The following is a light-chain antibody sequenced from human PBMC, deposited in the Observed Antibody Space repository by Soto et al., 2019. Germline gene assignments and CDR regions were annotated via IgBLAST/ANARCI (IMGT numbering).Light chain of an antibody. CDR2: EGS. CDR3: CSYAGSVI. Sequence: QSVLTQPASVSGSPGQSITISCTGTSSDVGIYNLVSWYQQHPGKAPKLMIYEGSKRPSGVSNRFSGSKSGNTASLTISGLQAEDEADYYCCSYAGSVIFGGGTQLTVL. J-gene: IGLJ2*01. V-gene: IGLV2-23*01. CDR1: SSDVGIYNL.